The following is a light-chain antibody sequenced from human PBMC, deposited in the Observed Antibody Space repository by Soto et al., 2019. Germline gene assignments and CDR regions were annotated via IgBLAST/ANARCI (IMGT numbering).Light chain of an antibody. J-gene: IGLJ3*02. CDR2: NNI. V-gene: IGLV1-47*02. CDR3: AAWDDSLSGPV. CDR1: TSNLGSHF. Sequence: QSVLTQPPSASGTPGQRVTISCSGSTSNLGSHFVYWYQQLPGTAPKLLIYNNIQRPSGVPDRFSGSKSGTSASLAISGLRSDDESDYYCAAWDDSLSGPVFGGGTKLTVL.